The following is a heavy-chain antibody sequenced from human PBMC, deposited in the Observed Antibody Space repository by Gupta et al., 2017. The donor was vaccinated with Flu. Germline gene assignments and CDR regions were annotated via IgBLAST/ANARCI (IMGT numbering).Heavy chain of an antibody. CDR3: ARYMIRGVIYEGLDH. CDR2: ISYDGTNE. D-gene: IGHD3-10*01. V-gene: IGHV3-30*03. CDR1: GFSFSSYG. J-gene: IGHJ4*02. Sequence: QVQLVESGGGAVQPGRSLRLSCAASGFSFSSYGMHWVRQPPGEGLEWVAVISYDGTNEYYGDSVKGRFFISRDNSKNTVYLQMNSLRPDDTAIYYCARYMIRGVIYEGLDHWGQGTWSPSPQ.